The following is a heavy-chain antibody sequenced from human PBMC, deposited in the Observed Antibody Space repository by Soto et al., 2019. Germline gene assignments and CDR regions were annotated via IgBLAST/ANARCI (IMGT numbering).Heavy chain of an antibody. CDR1: GFTFSRYA. D-gene: IGHD2-8*01. Sequence: GGSLRLSCAASGFTFSRYAMHWVRQAPGEGLEWVAVISRDGSSKYYADSVKGRFTVSRDNSNNTLYLSMTSLRPDDTAVFYCARSRNGAVPDSINFWGQGTLVTVSS. CDR2: ISRDGSSK. V-gene: IGHV3-30-3*01. CDR3: ARSRNGAVPDSINF. J-gene: IGHJ4*02.